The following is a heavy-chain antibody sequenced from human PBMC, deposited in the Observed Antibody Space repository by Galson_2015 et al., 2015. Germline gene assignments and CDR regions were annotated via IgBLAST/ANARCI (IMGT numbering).Heavy chain of an antibody. CDR1: GFSFSSFW. Sequence: SLRLSCAASGFSFSSFWMSWVRQAPGKGLEWVANIKQDGSEKNYVDSVKGRFTISRDNAKNSLYLQMNSLRAKDTAVYYCARILGSGPDYYYYGMDVWGQGTTVTVSS. V-gene: IGHV3-7*01. CDR3: ARILGSGPDYYYYGMDV. CDR2: IKQDGSEK. J-gene: IGHJ6*02. D-gene: IGHD3-10*01.